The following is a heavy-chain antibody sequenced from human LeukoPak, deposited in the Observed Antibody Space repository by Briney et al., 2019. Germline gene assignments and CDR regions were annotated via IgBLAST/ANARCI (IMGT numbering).Heavy chain of an antibody. V-gene: IGHV3-48*01. Sequence: GGSLRLSCAASGFTFSSYSVNWVRQAPGKGLEWVSYISSSSSPIYYADSVKGRFTISRDNSKNTLYLQMNSLRAEDTAVYYCARDRGGSSSWYDAFDIWGQGTMVTVSS. J-gene: IGHJ3*02. CDR3: ARDRGGSSSWYDAFDI. CDR2: ISSSSSPI. D-gene: IGHD6-13*01. CDR1: GFTFSSYS.